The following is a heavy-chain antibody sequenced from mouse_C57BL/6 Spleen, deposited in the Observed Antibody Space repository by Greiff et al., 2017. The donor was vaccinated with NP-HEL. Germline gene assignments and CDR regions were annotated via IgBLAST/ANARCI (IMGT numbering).Heavy chain of an antibody. CDR1: GFSLTSYG. CDR3: ARVYYSNYDYYAMDY. CDR2: IWSGGST. Sequence: QVQLQDSGPGLVQPSQSLSITCTVSGFSLTSYGVHWVRQSPGKGLEWLGVIWSGGSTDYNAAFISRLSISKDNSKSQVFFKMNSLQADDTAIYYCARVYYSNYDYYAMDYWGQGTSVTVSS. D-gene: IGHD2-5*01. J-gene: IGHJ4*01. V-gene: IGHV2-2*01.